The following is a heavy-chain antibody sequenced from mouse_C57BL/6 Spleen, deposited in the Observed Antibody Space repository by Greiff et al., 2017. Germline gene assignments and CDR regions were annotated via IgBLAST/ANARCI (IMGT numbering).Heavy chain of an antibody. D-gene: IGHD4-1*01. Sequence: QVQLQQPGAELVKPGASVKMSCKASGYTFTSYWITWVKQRPGQGLEWIGDIYPGSGSTNYNEKFKSKATLTVDPSSSTAYMQLSSLTSEDSAVYYCARGNWDVRFAYWGQGTLVTVSA. CDR3: ARGNWDVRFAY. CDR1: GYTFTSYW. CDR2: IYPGSGST. V-gene: IGHV1-55*01. J-gene: IGHJ3*01.